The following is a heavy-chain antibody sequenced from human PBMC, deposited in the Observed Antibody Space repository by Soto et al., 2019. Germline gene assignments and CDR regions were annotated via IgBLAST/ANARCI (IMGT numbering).Heavy chain of an antibody. Sequence: EVQLVESGGGLVKPGGSLRLSGAASGFTFSNAWMSWVRQAPGKGLEWVGRIKSKTDGGTTHYAAPVKGRFTISRDDSKDTLYLQINSLKTEDTAVYYCTTTHRIVVLTNLGDAFDIWGQGTMVTVSS. CDR1: GFTFSNAW. J-gene: IGHJ3*02. CDR3: TTTHRIVVLTNLGDAFDI. CDR2: IKSKTDGGTT. D-gene: IGHD3-22*01. V-gene: IGHV3-15*01.